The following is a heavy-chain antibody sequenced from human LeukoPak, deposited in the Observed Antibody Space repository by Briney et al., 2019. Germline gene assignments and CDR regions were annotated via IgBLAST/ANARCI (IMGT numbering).Heavy chain of an antibody. J-gene: IGHJ4*02. Sequence: PSETLSLTCTVSGGSISSSSYYWGWIRQPPGKGLEWIGSIYYSGSTYYNPSLKSRVTISVDTSKNQFSLKLSSVTAADTAVYYCARGLGGNDPLSDYWGQGTLVTVSS. CDR1: GGSISSSSYY. D-gene: IGHD4-23*01. CDR2: IYYSGST. V-gene: IGHV4-39*07. CDR3: ARGLGGNDPLSDY.